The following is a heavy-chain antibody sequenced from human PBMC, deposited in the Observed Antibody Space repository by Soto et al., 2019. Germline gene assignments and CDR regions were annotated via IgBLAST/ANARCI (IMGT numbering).Heavy chain of an antibody. V-gene: IGHV3-48*01. CDR3: ARHPERIAEIGWFDP. Sequence: GGSLRLSCTASGFNFSSYSMNWVRQAPGKGLEWVSYISSSSSTIYYADSVKGRFTISRDNAKNSLYLQMNSLRAEDTAVYYCARHPERIAEIGWFDPWGQGTLVTVSS. J-gene: IGHJ5*02. D-gene: IGHD6-13*01. CDR1: GFNFSSYS. CDR2: ISSSSSTI.